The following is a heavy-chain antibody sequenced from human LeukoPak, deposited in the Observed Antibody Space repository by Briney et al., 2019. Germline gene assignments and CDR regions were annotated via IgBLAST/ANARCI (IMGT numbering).Heavy chain of an antibody. CDR1: GYTLTGLS. V-gene: IGHV1-24*01. J-gene: IGHJ4*02. CDR2: FDPEDGET. Sequence: GASVKVSCKVSGYTLTGLSMHWVRQAPGKGLEWMGGFDPEDGETIYAQKFQGRVTMTEDTSTDTAYMELSSLRSEDTAVYYCATANPGIAVAGTFDYWGQGTLVTVSS. CDR3: ATANPGIAVAGTFDY. D-gene: IGHD6-19*01.